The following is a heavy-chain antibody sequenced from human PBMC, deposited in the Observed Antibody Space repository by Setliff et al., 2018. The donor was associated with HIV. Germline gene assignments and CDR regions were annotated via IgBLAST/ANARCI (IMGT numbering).Heavy chain of an antibody. CDR1: GGSFSDYY. V-gene: IGHV4-34*01. Sequence: SETLSLTCAVYGGSFSDYYWSWIRQPPGKGLEWIGEINHSGRTIQSPSLGSRVTISIDTSKNQFSLKLSSVSAADTAVYYCARVSCSSWYSIPLYYYYSMDVSPPQGPRSPSP. CDR2: INHSGRT. D-gene: IGHD6-13*01. CDR3: ARVSCSSWYSIPLYYYYSMDV. J-gene: IGHJ6*03.